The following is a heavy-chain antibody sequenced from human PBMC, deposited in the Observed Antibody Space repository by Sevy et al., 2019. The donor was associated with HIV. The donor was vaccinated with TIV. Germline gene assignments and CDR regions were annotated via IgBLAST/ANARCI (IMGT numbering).Heavy chain of an antibody. V-gene: IGHV1-2*06. Sequence: ASVKVSCKTTGYIFSDYNTHWVRQAPGQGLEWMALINPNSGVTIYAHNFRGRVSVTRDTSMSTAYMELSGLTSDDTAVYYCMREDINAPRTLLSFDIWGQGTMVTVSS. CDR3: MREDINAPRTLLSFDI. J-gene: IGHJ3*02. CDR2: INPNSGVT. CDR1: GYIFSDYN. D-gene: IGHD3-3*01.